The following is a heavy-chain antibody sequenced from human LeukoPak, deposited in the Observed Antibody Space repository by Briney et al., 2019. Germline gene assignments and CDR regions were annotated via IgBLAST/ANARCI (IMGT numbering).Heavy chain of an antibody. D-gene: IGHD1-26*01. CDR3: AREYPNSGSYYRGYYFDY. CDR2: ISGSGPVI. CDR1: GFTFSSHE. J-gene: IGHJ4*02. V-gene: IGHV3-48*03. Sequence: GGSLRLSCAASGFTFSSHEMNWVRQAPGKGLEWVAYISGSGPVIYYADSVKGRFTISRDNAKNSLYLQMNSLRAEDTAVYYCAREYPNSGSYYRGYYFDYWGQGTLVTVSS.